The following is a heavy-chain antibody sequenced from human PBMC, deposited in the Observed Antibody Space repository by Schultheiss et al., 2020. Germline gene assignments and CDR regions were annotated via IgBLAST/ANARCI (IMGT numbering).Heavy chain of an antibody. CDR3: AREPDLIAVAGLYCDY. CDR2: IIPIFGTA. Sequence: VKVSCKASGGTFSSYAISWVRQAPGQGLEWMGGIIPIFGTANYAQKFQGRVTITADKSTSTAYMELSSLRSEDTAVYYCAREPDLIAVAGLYCDYWGQGNLATVAS. D-gene: IGHD6-19*01. J-gene: IGHJ4*02. V-gene: IGHV1-69*06. CDR1: GGTFSSYA.